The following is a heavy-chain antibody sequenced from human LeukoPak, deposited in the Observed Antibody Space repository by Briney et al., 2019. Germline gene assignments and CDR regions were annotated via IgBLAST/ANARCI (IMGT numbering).Heavy chain of an antibody. J-gene: IGHJ4*02. Sequence: SVKVSCKASEGTFTSYAISWVRQAPGQGLEWMGRIIPIFGTANYAQKFLGRVTITSDKSTSTVYMELSSLTSEDTAVYYCARSRPSGFIDYWDYWGQGTLVTVSS. V-gene: IGHV1-69*06. CDR3: ARSRPSGFIDYWDY. CDR1: EGTFTSYA. CDR2: IIPIFGTA. D-gene: IGHD4/OR15-4a*01.